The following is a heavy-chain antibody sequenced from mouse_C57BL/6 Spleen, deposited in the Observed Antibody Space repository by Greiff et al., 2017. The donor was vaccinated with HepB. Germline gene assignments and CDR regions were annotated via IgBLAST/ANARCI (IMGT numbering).Heavy chain of an antibody. CDR1: GYTFTSYW. CDR3: ARLYYGSSGLDY. V-gene: IGHV1-69*01. J-gene: IGHJ2*01. Sequence: QVQLQQPGAELVMPGASVKLSCKASGYTFTSYWMHWVKQRPGQGLEWIGEIDPSDSYTNYNQKFKGKSTLTVDKSSSTAYMQLSSLTSEDSAVYYCARLYYGSSGLDYWGQGTTLTVSS. CDR2: IDPSDSYT. D-gene: IGHD1-1*01.